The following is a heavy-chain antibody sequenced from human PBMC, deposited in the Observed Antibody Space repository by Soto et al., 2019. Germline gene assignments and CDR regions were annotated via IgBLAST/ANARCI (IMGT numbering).Heavy chain of an antibody. Sequence: PGGSLRLSCAASGFTFSSYTMHWVRQAPGKGLEWVAVIWYDGSNKYYADSVKGRFTISRDNSKNTLYLQMNSLRAEDTAVYYCAKDLAAYSGSYYNWFDPWGQGTLVTVSS. V-gene: IGHV3-30*02. CDR3: AKDLAAYSGSYYNWFDP. J-gene: IGHJ5*02. CDR1: GFTFSSYT. CDR2: IWYDGSNK. D-gene: IGHD1-26*01.